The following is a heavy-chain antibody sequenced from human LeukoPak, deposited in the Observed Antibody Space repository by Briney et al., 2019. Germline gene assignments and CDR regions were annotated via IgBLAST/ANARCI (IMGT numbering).Heavy chain of an antibody. Sequence: SETLSLTCTVSGGSISSSSYYWGWIRQPPGKGLEWIGNICYSGSTYYNPSLKSRVTISVDTSKNQFSLKLSSVTAADTAVYYCARRPRYCSSTSCYPYYYYGMDVWGQGTTVTVSS. CDR1: GGSISSSSYY. CDR2: ICYSGST. CDR3: ARRPRYCSSTSCYPYYYYGMDV. V-gene: IGHV4-39*01. D-gene: IGHD2-2*01. J-gene: IGHJ6*02.